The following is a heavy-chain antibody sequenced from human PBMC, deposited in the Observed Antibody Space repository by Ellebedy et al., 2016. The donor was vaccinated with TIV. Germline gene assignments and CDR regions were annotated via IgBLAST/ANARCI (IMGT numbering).Heavy chain of an antibody. J-gene: IGHJ4*02. V-gene: IGHV3-23*01. CDR1: GFTFSSYA. D-gene: IGHD6-6*01. Sequence: GGSLRLSXAASGFTFSSYAMSWVRQAPGKGLEWVSAISGSGGSTYYADSVKGRFTISRDNSKNTLYLQMNSLRAEDTAVYYCAKVPEYSSSSRPKVGFDYWGQGTLVTVSS. CDR2: ISGSGGST. CDR3: AKVPEYSSSSRPKVGFDY.